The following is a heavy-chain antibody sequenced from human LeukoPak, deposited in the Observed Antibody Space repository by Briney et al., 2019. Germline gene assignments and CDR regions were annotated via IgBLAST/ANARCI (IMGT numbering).Heavy chain of an antibody. D-gene: IGHD4-17*01. CDR3: ARSGTTVTGPNWFDP. J-gene: IGHJ5*02. CDR1: EFSVGSNY. V-gene: IGHV3-53*01. Sequence: PGGSLRLSCAASEFSVGSNYMTWVRQAPGKGLEWVSVIYKNAITYYADTVKGRFTISRDNSKNMLYLQMNSLGAEDTAVYYCARSGTTVTGPNWFDPWGQGTLVTVSS. CDR2: IYKNAIT.